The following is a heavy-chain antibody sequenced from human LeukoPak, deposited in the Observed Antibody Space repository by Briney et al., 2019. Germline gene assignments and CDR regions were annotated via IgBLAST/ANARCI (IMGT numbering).Heavy chain of an antibody. CDR2: MNPNSGNT. CDR1: GYTFTSYD. D-gene: IGHD6-13*01. J-gene: IGHJ1*01. Sequence: ASVNVSCKASGYTFTSYDINWVRQATGQGLEWMGWMNPNSGNTGYAQKFQGRVTMTRNTSISTAYMELSSLRSEDTAVYYCARSSSWYSDFQHWGQGTLVTVSS. CDR3: ARSSSWYSDFQH. V-gene: IGHV1-8*01.